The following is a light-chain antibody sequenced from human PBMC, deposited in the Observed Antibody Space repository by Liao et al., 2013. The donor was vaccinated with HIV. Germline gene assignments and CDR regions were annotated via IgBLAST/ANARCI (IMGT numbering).Light chain of an antibody. Sequence: SYVLTQPPSVSVAPGKTARISCGGNNIGSQSVHWYQQKPGQAPVLVIYYDRDRPSGIPERFSGSNSGNTATLTISRVEPGDEADYYCQLWDSSSDHPYVFGTGTQVTVL. CDR3: QLWDSSSDHPYV. J-gene: IGLJ1*01. V-gene: IGLV3-21*01. CDR1: NIGSQS. CDR2: YDR.